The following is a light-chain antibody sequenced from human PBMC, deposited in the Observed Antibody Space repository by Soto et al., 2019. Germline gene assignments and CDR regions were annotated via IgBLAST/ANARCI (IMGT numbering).Light chain of an antibody. CDR2: GAS. CDR1: QSVSNNR. V-gene: IGKV3-20*01. CDR3: QQYGSSPYT. J-gene: IGKJ2*01. Sequence: ESVLTQSPGTLSLSPGERATLSCRASQSVSNNRLAWYQHKPGRAPRLLIYGASNRPGGIPAKFRGSGSGTEFTLTISSVEPEDFAMFYCQQYGSSPYTFGQGTKLEIK.